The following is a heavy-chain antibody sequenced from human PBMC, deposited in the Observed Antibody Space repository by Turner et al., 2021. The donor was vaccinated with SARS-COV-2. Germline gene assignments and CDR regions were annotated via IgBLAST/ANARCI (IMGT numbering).Heavy chain of an antibody. J-gene: IGHJ6*02. CDR2: IIPIFGIA. V-gene: IGHV1-69*01. CDR1: GGTFSRYA. CDR3: AAGYYDILTGYYSYYYYGMDV. D-gene: IGHD3-9*01. Sequence: QVQLVQSGAEVKKPGSSVTVSCKASGGTFSRYAISWVRQAPGQGLEWMGGIIPIFGIANYAQKFQGRVTITADESTSTAYMELSSLRSEDTAVYYCAAGYYDILTGYYSYYYYGMDVWGQGTTVTVSS.